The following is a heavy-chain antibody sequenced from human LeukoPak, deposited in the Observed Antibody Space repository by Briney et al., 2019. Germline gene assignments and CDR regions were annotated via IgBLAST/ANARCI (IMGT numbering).Heavy chain of an antibody. CDR2: INPKTGVT. J-gene: IGHJ4*02. D-gene: IGHD3-10*01. CDR1: GYSFSDYY. Sequence: ASVKVSCKASGYSFSDYYMFWIRQAPGQGLEWVGWINPKTGVTCYAQKFQGRVNVTTDTSISTLCMELNSLRSDDTAVYYCARDHISGKDDRNFDYWGQGTLVTVSS. V-gene: IGHV1-2*02. CDR3: ARDHISGKDDRNFDY.